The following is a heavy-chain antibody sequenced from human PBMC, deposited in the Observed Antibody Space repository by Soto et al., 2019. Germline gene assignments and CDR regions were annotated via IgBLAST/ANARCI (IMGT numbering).Heavy chain of an antibody. CDR2: IYYSGST. CDR3: ARWSQYCSGGSCYSSAFDI. V-gene: IGHV4-39*01. CDR1: GDSISSRSYY. J-gene: IGHJ3*02. D-gene: IGHD2-15*01. Sequence: SETLSLTCTVTGDSISSRSYYWGWIRQPPGKGLEWIGSIYYSGSTYNNPSLRSRVSMSIDTSKDQFSLKLKSVTAADTALYFCARWSQYCSGGSCYSSAFDIWGQGTMVTVSS.